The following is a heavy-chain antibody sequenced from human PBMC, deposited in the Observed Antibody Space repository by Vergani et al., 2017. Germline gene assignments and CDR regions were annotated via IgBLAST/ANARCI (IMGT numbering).Heavy chain of an antibody. V-gene: IGHV1-2*02. J-gene: IGHJ5*02. CDR3: ARDGRYDFWSGYQGAYNWFDP. CDR1: GYTFTGYY. D-gene: IGHD3-3*01. CDR2: INPNSGGT. Sequence: QVQLVQSGAEVKKPGASVKVSCKASGYTFTGYYMHWVRQAPGQGLEWMGWINPNSGGTNYAQKFQGRVTMTRDTSISTAYMELSRLRSDDTAVYYCARDGRYDFWSGYQGAYNWFDPWGQGTLVTVSS.